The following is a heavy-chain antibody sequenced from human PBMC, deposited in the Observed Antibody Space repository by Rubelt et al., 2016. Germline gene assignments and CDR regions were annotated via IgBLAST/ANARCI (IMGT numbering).Heavy chain of an antibody. J-gene: IGHJ6*03. D-gene: IGHD2-2*01. CDR2: IYYSGST. Sequence: GWIRPPPGKGLEWIGSIYYSGSTYYNPSLKSRVTISVDTSKNQFSLKVTSVTAADTAVYYCARTGGLSSSYYYYYYMDVWGKGTTVTVSS. CDR3: ARTGGLSSSYYYYYYMDV. V-gene: IGHV4-39*01.